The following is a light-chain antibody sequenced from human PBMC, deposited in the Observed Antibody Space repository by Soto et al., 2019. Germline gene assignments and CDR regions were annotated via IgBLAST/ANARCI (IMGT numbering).Light chain of an antibody. CDR3: QQSHGIPYT. Sequence: DIPMTQSPSSLSASVGDRVTITCWASQTISTYLNWYQQNPGKAPKLLIYAASTLQSGVPSRFSGSGSGTDFTLTISCLQPEDFATYYCQQSHGIPYTFGQGTKLEIK. J-gene: IGKJ2*01. CDR1: QTISTY. V-gene: IGKV1-39*01. CDR2: AAS.